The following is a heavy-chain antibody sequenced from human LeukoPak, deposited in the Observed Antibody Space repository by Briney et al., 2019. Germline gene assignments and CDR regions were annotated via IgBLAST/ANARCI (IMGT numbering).Heavy chain of an antibody. CDR2: IRYDGSNK. CDR1: GFTFSSYG. D-gene: IGHD2-2*02. V-gene: IGHV3-30*02. CDR3: ANSGSPAAIRPTFDY. J-gene: IGHJ4*02. Sequence: GGSLRLSCAASGFTFSSYGMHWVRQAPGKGLEWVAFIRYDGSNKYYADSVKGRFTISRDNSKNTLYLQMNSLRAEDTAVYYCANSGSPAAIRPTFDYWGQGTLVTVSS.